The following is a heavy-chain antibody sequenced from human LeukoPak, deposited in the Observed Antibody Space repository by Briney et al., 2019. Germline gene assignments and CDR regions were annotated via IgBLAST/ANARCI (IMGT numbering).Heavy chain of an antibody. Sequence: ASVKVSCKASGYTFTGYYIHWVRQAPGQGLEWMGWMNPNSGNTGYAQKFQGRVTTTRNTSISTAYMELSSLRSEDTAVYYCARGYGSEIWGQGTLVTVSS. V-gene: IGHV1-8*02. CDR1: GYTFTGYY. CDR2: MNPNSGNT. J-gene: IGHJ4*02. D-gene: IGHD3-10*01. CDR3: ARGYGSEI.